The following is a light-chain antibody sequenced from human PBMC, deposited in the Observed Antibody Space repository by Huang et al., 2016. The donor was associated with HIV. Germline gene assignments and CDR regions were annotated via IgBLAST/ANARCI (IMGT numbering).Light chain of an antibody. V-gene: IGKV3-11*01. CDR2: GAS. CDR3: QESDTWPRLT. Sequence: IVLTQTPASLSLYAGERATLSCRASQSVSHYLAWYQHTAGQPPRLLIYGASRRATDIPARFNGSGSGTDFTLTISSLEAEDSALYYCQESDTWPRLTLGGGTKVEIK. CDR1: QSVSHY. J-gene: IGKJ4*01.